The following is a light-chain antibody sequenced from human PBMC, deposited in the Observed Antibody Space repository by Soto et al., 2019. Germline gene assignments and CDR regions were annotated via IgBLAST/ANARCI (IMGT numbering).Light chain of an antibody. CDR2: NDD. V-gene: IGLV1-44*01. J-gene: IGLJ3*02. CDR1: ISNIGKDT. Sequence: QSVLTQPPSVSGAPGLRINISCSGGISNIGKDTVNWYQQLPGTAPKLLMFNDDKRPSVVPDRFSGSRSGTSASLAISGLQSDDEAVYFCSTWDDSLNGWVFGGGTKVTVL. CDR3: STWDDSLNGWV.